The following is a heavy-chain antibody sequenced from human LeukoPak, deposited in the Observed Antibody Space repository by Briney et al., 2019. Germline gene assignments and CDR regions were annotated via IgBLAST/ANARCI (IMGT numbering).Heavy chain of an antibody. Sequence: GGSLRLSCAASGFTLYNHAMHWGRQAPGKGLEWLSVISEDGGTTSYADSVKGRFTISRDNSKNSLYLQMNNLRTEDTAWYYCAKAAGFWGQGTLVTVSS. D-gene: IGHD6-25*01. V-gene: IGHV3-43*02. CDR2: ISEDGGTT. CDR3: AKAAGF. J-gene: IGHJ4*02. CDR1: GFTLYNHA.